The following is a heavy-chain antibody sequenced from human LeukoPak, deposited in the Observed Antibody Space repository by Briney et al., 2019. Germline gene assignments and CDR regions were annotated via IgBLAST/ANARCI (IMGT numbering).Heavy chain of an antibody. CDR2: IYHSGST. D-gene: IGHD3-16*01. Sequence: SQTLSLTCAVSGYSISSGYYWGWIRQPPGKGLEWIGNIYHSGSTYYNPSLKSRVTISVDTSKNQFSLKLSSVTAADTAVYYCAQQSLRSPDYWGQGTLVTVSS. CDR3: AQQSLRSPDY. J-gene: IGHJ4*02. CDR1: GYSISSGYY. V-gene: IGHV4-38-2*01.